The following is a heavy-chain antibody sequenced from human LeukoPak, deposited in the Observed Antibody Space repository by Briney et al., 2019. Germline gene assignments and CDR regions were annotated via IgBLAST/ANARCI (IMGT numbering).Heavy chain of an antibody. Sequence: PSQTLSLTCTVSGGCISSGSYYWSWIRQPAGKGLEWIGRLYTSGSTNYNPSLKSRVTISVDTSKNQFSLKLSSVTAADTAVYYCARGAVAGTLGYWGQGTLVTVSS. V-gene: IGHV4-61*02. D-gene: IGHD6-19*01. CDR3: ARGAVAGTLGY. CDR1: GGCISSGSYY. J-gene: IGHJ4*02. CDR2: LYTSGST.